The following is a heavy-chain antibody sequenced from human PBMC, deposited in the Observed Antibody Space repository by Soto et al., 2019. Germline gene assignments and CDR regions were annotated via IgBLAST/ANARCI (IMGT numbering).Heavy chain of an antibody. J-gene: IGHJ4*02. CDR1: GFTFSSYG. CDR2: ISYDGSNT. Sequence: PGGSLRLSCVASGFTFSSYGMHWVRQAPGKGLEWVAIISYDGSNTYYADSVKGRFTISRDNSKNTLYLQINSLRAEDTSVYYCAKEGGLSGSYYISSSYYFDYWGQGTLVTVSS. D-gene: IGHD1-26*01. CDR3: AKEGGLSGSYYISSSYYFDY. V-gene: IGHV3-30*18.